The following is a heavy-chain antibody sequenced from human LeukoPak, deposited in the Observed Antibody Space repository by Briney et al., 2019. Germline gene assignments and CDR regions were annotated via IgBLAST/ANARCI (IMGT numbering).Heavy chain of an antibody. Sequence: GGSLRLSCAASGFTFSSYSMNWVRQAPGKGLEWVSSISSSSSYIYYADSVKGRFIISRDNSKNTLYLQMNSLRAEDTAVYYCARGDTAMVYIVYWGQGTLVTVSS. CDR3: ARGDTAMVYIVY. CDR2: ISSSSSYI. J-gene: IGHJ4*02. CDR1: GFTFSSYS. V-gene: IGHV3-21*01. D-gene: IGHD5-18*01.